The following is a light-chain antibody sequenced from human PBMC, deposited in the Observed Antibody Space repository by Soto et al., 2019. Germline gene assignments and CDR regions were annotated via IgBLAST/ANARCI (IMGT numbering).Light chain of an antibody. CDR3: QTWGTGIRV. CDR1: SGHSSYV. Sequence: QLVLTQSPSASASLGASVKLTCTLSSGHSSYVIAWHQQQPEKGPRYLMKLNSDGGHNKGDGIPDCFSGSSSGAERYLFISSLQSEDEADYYCQTWGTGIRVFGGGTKLTVL. CDR2: LNSDGGH. V-gene: IGLV4-69*01. J-gene: IGLJ3*02.